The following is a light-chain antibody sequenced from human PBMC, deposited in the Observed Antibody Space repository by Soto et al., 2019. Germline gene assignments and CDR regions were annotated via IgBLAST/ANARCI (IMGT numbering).Light chain of an antibody. CDR2: DVS. J-gene: IGLJ2*01. Sequence: QSALTQPRSVSGSPGQSVTISCTGTSSDVGNYNYVSWYQQHPGKAPKLIIYDVSKWPSGVPDRFSGSKSGNTASLTISGLQADDEADYYCCSYAGSYTLVFGGGTKLTVL. V-gene: IGLV2-11*01. CDR3: CSYAGSYTLV. CDR1: SSDVGNYNY.